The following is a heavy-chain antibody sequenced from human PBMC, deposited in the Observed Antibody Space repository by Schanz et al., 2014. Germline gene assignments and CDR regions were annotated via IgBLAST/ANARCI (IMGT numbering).Heavy chain of an antibody. J-gene: IGHJ4*02. Sequence: QIQLVQSGPEVKKPGATVKVSCKASGYIFTSYGISWVRQAPGQGLEWMGWISAYNGNTKYPQKRQGRVTMTTDTSTSTAYMALTDLRSDDTAVYYCARDRRFFDRDDLYYFDSWGQGTLVTVSS. CDR2: ISAYNGNT. V-gene: IGHV1-18*01. CDR3: ARDRRFFDRDDLYYFDS. CDR1: GYIFTSYG. D-gene: IGHD3-3*01.